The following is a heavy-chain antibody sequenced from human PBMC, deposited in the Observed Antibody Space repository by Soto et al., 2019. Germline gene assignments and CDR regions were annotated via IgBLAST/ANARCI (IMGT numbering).Heavy chain of an antibody. CDR1: GFTFSSYE. D-gene: IGHD6-19*01. Sequence: GGSLRLSCAASGFTFSSYEMNWVRQAPGKGLEWVSYISSSGSTIYYADSVKGRFTTSRDNAKNSLYLQMNSLRAEDTAVYYCARVGGSGWEADDAFDIWGQGTMVT. CDR2: ISSSGSTI. J-gene: IGHJ3*02. CDR3: ARVGGSGWEADDAFDI. V-gene: IGHV3-48*03.